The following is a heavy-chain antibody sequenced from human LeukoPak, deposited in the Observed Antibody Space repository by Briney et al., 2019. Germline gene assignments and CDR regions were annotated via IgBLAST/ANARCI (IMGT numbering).Heavy chain of an antibody. V-gene: IGHV3-7*01. Sequence: GGSLRLSCAASGFTLSRYWMTWVRQAPGKGLEFVACIKQDGNEKYYVGSVKGRFTVSRNTATNSLHLQMNSLRVEDTAMYYCANVGDGYSDAFYIWGQGTMVTVSS. CDR3: ANVGDGYSDAFYI. CDR2: IKQDGNEK. J-gene: IGHJ3*02. D-gene: IGHD5-24*01. CDR1: GFTLSRYW.